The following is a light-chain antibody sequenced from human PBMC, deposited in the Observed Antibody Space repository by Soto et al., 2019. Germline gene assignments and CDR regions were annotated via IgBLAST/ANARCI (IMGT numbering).Light chain of an antibody. J-gene: IGKJ1*01. Sequence: DIRLTQSPSSLSASVGDRVTISCRASQSISTYLMWYQQKPGKAPNLLIYGAYSLQNWVPSRFSGSGSGTEFSLTITGLQPEDSATYYCQQSSITPRSFGQGTKVELK. CDR2: GAY. CDR1: QSISTY. CDR3: QQSSITPRS. V-gene: IGKV1-39*01.